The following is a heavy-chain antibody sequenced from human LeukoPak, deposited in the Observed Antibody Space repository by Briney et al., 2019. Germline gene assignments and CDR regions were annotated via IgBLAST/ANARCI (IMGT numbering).Heavy chain of an antibody. J-gene: IGHJ4*02. CDR3: ARLSSSSLNYDY. D-gene: IGHD6-6*01. CDR2: IYSGGST. CDR1: GFTVSSNY. Sequence: GGSLRLSCAASGFTVSSNYMSWVRQAPGKGLEWVSVIYSGGSTYYADSVKGRFTISRDNSKNTLYLQMNSLRAEDTAVYYCARLSSSSLNYDYWGQGTLVTVSS. V-gene: IGHV3-53*05.